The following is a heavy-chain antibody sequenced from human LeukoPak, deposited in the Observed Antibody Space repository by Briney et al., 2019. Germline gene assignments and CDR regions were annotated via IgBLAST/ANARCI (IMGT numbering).Heavy chain of an antibody. D-gene: IGHD3-9*01. CDR1: GLTFSSYG. CDR3: ASYDILSGYRYPFDY. V-gene: IGHV3-30*03. Sequence: PGGSLRLSCAASGLTFSSYGMHWVRQAPGKGLEWMALISYDGSNIYYADSVKGRFTISRDNSMNTLYLQMNSLGAEDTAVYYCASYDILSGYRYPFDYWGQGTLVTVSS. CDR2: ISYDGSNI. J-gene: IGHJ4*02.